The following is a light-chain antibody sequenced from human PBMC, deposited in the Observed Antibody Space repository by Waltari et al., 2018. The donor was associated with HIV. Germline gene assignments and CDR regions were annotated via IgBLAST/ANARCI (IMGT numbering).Light chain of an antibody. Sequence: IVMTQTHLSLSVTPGQPASISCKSSESLLHSDGKTYLFWYLQKAGQPPQLLIFEVSTRFSGVPDRFSGSGSGTDFTLRISRVEAGDVGIYYCMQSMKLPLTFGQGTRLDIK. CDR2: EVS. CDR3: MQSMKLPLT. V-gene: IGKV2D-29*01. CDR1: ESLLHSDGKTY. J-gene: IGKJ5*01.